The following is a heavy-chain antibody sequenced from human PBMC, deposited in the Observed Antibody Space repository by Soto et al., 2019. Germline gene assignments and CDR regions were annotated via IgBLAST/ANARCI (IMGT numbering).Heavy chain of an antibody. CDR2: INAGNGNT. CDR3: ARDHGYIPPYYYYYYMDV. D-gene: IGHD6-13*01. V-gene: IGHV1-3*01. Sequence: ASVKVSCKASGYTFTSYAMHWVRQAPGQRLEWMGWINAGNGNTKYSQKFQGRVTITRDTSASTAYMELSSLRSEDTAVYYCARDHGYIPPYYYYYYMDVWGKGTTVTVSS. J-gene: IGHJ6*03. CDR1: GYTFTSYA.